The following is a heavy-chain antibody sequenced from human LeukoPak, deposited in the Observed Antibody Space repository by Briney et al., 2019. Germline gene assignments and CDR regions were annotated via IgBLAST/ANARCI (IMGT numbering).Heavy chain of an antibody. D-gene: IGHD3-10*01. J-gene: IGHJ4*02. CDR2: IIPIFGTA. Sequence: SVKVSCKASGGTFSSYAISWVRQAPGQGLEWMGGIIPIFGTANYAQKFQGRVTITADKSTSTAYMELSSLRSEDTAVYYCARPNFYYYGSGSYYWSAFDYWGQGTLVTVSS. CDR1: GGTFSSYA. V-gene: IGHV1-69*06. CDR3: ARPNFYYYGSGSYYWSAFDY.